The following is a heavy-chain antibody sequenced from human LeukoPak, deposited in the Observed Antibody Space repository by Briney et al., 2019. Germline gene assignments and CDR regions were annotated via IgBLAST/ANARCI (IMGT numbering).Heavy chain of an antibody. V-gene: IGHV3-23*01. D-gene: IGHD2-8*01. Sequence: GGSRRLSCVVSGFTFSSYAMIWVRQAPAKGLEEVSGISGNGGSKYYADSVKERFTISRDNSKHTLYLQMISLRAEAAAVYYCARAGSIVLMSEYYYYMDVWGKGTTVTVSS. CDR1: GFTFSSYA. J-gene: IGHJ6*03. CDR2: ISGNGGSK. CDR3: ARAGSIVLMSEYYYYMDV.